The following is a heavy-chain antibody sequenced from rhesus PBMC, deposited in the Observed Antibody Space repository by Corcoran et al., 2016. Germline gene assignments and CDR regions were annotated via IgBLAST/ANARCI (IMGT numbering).Heavy chain of an antibody. J-gene: IGHJ4*01. V-gene: IGHV1-111*02. D-gene: IGHD6-25*01. CDR3: ATGGYSGSLRWYSNFDY. CDR1: GYTFTDYY. CDR2: VDPEDGEA. Sequence: EVQLVQSGAEVKKPGASVKISCKAPGYTFTDYYLHWVRQAPGKGLEWMGSVDPEDGEAIHAQKFPDRVTITAVPSTDTAYMGLSSLRSEDTAVYYCATGGYSGSLRWYSNFDYWGQGVLVTVSS.